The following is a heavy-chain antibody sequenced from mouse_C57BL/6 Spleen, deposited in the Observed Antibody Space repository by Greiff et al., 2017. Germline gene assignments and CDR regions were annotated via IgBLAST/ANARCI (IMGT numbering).Heavy chain of an antibody. CDR3: ARTDYDYDVAMDY. V-gene: IGHV2-9-1*01. CDR2: IWTGGGT. Sequence: VMLVESGPGLVAPSQSLSITCTVSGFSLTSYAISWVRQPPGKGLEWLGVIWTGGGTNYNSALKSRLSISKDNSKSQVFLKMNSLQTDDTARYYCARTDYDYDVAMDYWGQGTSVTVSS. D-gene: IGHD2-4*01. CDR1: GFSLTSYA. J-gene: IGHJ4*01.